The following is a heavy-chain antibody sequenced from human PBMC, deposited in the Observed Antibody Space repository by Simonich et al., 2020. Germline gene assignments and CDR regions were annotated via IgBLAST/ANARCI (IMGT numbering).Heavy chain of an antibody. CDR3: ARDYSNYDAFDI. CDR1: GFTFSSYW. D-gene: IGHD4-4*01. J-gene: IGHJ3*02. V-gene: IGHV3-74*01. Sequence: EVQLVESGGGLVQPGGSLRLSCAASGFTFSSYWMHWVRQAPGKGLGLGERINGDWSSTSYADSVKGRFTISRDNAKNTLYLQMNSLRAEDTAVYYCARDYSNYDAFDIWGQGTMVTVSS. CDR2: INGDWSST.